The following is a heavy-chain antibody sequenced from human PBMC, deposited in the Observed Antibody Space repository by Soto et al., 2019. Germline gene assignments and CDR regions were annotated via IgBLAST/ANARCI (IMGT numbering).Heavy chain of an antibody. CDR2: IYYSGST. CDR3: ARGVRGDYYGSGSYYRYYFDY. J-gene: IGHJ4*02. V-gene: IGHV4-59*08. Sequence: SETLSLTCTVSGGSISSYYWSWIRQPPGKGLEWIGYIYYSGSTNYNPSLKSRVTISVDTSKNQFSLKLSSVTAADTAVYYCARGVRGDYYGSGSYYRYYFDYWGQGTLVTVSS. D-gene: IGHD3-10*01. CDR1: GGSISSYY.